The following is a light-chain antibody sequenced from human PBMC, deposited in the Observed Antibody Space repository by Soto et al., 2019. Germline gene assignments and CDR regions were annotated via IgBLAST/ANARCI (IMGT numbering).Light chain of an antibody. Sequence: QSVLTQPPSVSAAPGQTVTISCSGSSSSVGHESVSWYQSLPGTAPKLLIYDNYKRPSGIPDRFSGSQSGTSATLVITGLQTGDEADYYCGTWATTLNVWVFGGGTKLTVL. CDR1: SSSVGHES. J-gene: IGLJ3*02. CDR2: DNY. V-gene: IGLV1-51*01. CDR3: GTWATTLNVWV.